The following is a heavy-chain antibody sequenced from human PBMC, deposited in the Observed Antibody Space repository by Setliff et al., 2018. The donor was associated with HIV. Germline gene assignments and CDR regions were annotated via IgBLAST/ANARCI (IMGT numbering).Heavy chain of an antibody. D-gene: IGHD3-3*01. Sequence: PSETLSLTCTVSGGSISSGVYYWSWIRHHPGKGLEWIGYIHYSGSIYYNPSLKSRVTISVDTSKNQFSLKLSSVTAADTAVYYCARVCPPVRCNFWSGYYPKAGYFDYWGQGALVTVSS. CDR2: IHYSGSI. V-gene: IGHV4-31*03. CDR3: ARVCPPVRCNFWSGYYPKAGYFDY. CDR1: GGSISSGVYY. J-gene: IGHJ4*02.